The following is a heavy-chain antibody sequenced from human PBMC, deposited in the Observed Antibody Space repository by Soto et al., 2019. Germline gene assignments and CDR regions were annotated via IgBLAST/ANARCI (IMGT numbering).Heavy chain of an antibody. J-gene: IGHJ6*02. CDR1: GGTFRTYA. V-gene: IGHV1-69*05. CDR2: IIPIFGTV. Sequence: QVQLLQSGAEVKKPGSSVRVSCEASGGTFRTYAISWVRQAPGQRLEWMGEIIPIFGTVNYAQKFQGRVTXTXDXXTTTVYMDLRSLRSEDTAVYYCAKGAVAGTPTSYYYYGMDVWGQGTTVTVSS. D-gene: IGHD6-19*01. CDR3: AKGAVAGTPTSYYYYGMDV.